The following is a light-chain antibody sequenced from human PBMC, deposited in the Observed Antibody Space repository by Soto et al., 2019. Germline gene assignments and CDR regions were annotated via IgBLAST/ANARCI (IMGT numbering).Light chain of an antibody. CDR2: EVS. V-gene: IGLV2-14*01. Sequence: QSALTQPASVSGSPGQSITLSCTGTSSDVGAYNHVSWYQQHPGKAPQLIIYEVSKRPSGLSNRFSASKSGNTASLTISGLQAEDEADYYCCSYTTSRTLVFGTGTKLTVL. CDR1: SSDVGAYNH. CDR3: CSYTTSRTLV. J-gene: IGLJ1*01.